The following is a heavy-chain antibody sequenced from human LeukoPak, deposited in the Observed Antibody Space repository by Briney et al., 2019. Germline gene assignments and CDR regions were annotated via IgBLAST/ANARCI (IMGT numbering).Heavy chain of an antibody. J-gene: IGHJ4*02. Sequence: SETLSLTCAVYGGSFSGCYWSWIRQPPGKGLEWIGEINHSGSTNYNPSLKSRVTISVDTSKNQFSLKLSSVTAADTAVYYCARGTRNDILTGSLDYWGQGTLVTVSS. CDR3: ARGTRNDILTGSLDY. D-gene: IGHD3-9*01. V-gene: IGHV4-34*01. CDR2: INHSGST. CDR1: GGSFSGCY.